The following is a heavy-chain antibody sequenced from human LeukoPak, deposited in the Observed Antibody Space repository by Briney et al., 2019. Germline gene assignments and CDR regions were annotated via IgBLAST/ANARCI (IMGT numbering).Heavy chain of an antibody. V-gene: IGHV3-33*07. J-gene: IGHJ4*02. CDR2: IWYDGSTK. CDR3: ARWGDGSRPGY. CDR1: GFTFGSHG. Sequence: GRSLRLSCAASGFTFGSHGMYWVRQAPGKGLDWVAVIWYDGSTKYYGDAVKGRFTISRDNSKDILYLQMDSLRVDDTAVYYCARWGDGSRPGYWGQGTLVTVSS. D-gene: IGHD2-21*02.